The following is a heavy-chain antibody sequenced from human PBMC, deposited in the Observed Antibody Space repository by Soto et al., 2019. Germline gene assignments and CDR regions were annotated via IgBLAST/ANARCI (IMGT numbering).Heavy chain of an antibody. Sequence: PGGSLRLSCVASGFTFSTNGMHWVRQAPGKGLEWVAVISYDGSKKYYVDSVKGRLTISRDNSKNTLYLQMNSLRAEDTAVYYCAKDRVESGLGEVDYWGQGTLVTVSS. CDR1: GFTFSTNG. CDR2: ISYDGSKK. V-gene: IGHV3-30*18. J-gene: IGHJ4*02. D-gene: IGHD3-16*01. CDR3: AKDRVESGLGEVDY.